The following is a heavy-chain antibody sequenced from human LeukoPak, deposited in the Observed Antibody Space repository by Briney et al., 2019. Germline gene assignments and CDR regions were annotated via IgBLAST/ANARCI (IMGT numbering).Heavy chain of an antibody. CDR3: ARGVYIAAAQYGY. CDR2: IYYSGTT. Sequence: SEPLSLTCTVPGGSIRRHYWSWIPQPPGQGLQRIGYIYYSGTTNYNPSLKSRVTISVDTSNNQFSLKLSSVTAADTAVYYCARGVYIAAAQYGYWGQGTLVTVSS. J-gene: IGHJ4*02. CDR1: GGSIRRHY. V-gene: IGHV4-59*11. D-gene: IGHD6-13*01.